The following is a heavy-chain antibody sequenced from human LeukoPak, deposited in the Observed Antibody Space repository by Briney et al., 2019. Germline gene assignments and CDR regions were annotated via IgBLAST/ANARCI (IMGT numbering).Heavy chain of an antibody. D-gene: IGHD2-15*01. J-gene: IGHJ4*02. V-gene: IGHV3-30*04. CDR3: ARDLQGYCSGGSCYAPGFVDY. CDR2: ISYDGSNK. Sequence: SGGSLRLSCAASGFTFSSYAMHWVRQAPGKGLEWVAVISYDGSNKYYADSVKGRFTISRDNSKNTLYLQMNSLRAEDTAVYYCARDLQGYCSGGSCYAPGFVDYWGQGTLVTVS. CDR1: GFTFSSYA.